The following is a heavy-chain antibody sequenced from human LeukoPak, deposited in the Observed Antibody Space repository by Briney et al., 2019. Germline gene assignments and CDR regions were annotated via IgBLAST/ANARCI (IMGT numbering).Heavy chain of an antibody. CDR2: ISDSGGNT. J-gene: IGHJ4*02. CDR3: WEPAHFDY. CDR1: GFTFSSYA. V-gene: IGHV3-23*01. Sequence: GGSLRLSCAASGFTFSSYAMSWVRQAPGKGLEWVSSISDSGGNTDYADSVKGRFTISRDNSKNTLYLQMYSLRAEDTAVYYCWEPAHFDYWGQGTLVTVSS. D-gene: IGHD1-26*01.